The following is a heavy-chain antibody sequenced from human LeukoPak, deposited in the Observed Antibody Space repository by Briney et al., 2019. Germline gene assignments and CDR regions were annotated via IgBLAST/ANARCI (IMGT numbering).Heavy chain of an antibody. V-gene: IGHV1-69*05. Sequence: ASVKVSCKASGGTFSSYAISWARQAPGQGLEWMGGIIPIFGTENYAQKFQGRVTITTDESTSTAYMELSSLRSEDTAVYYCARDREGAGRGVFDYWGQGTLVTVSS. J-gene: IGHJ4*02. CDR3: ARDREGAGRGVFDY. D-gene: IGHD1-26*01. CDR1: GGTFSSYA. CDR2: IIPIFGTE.